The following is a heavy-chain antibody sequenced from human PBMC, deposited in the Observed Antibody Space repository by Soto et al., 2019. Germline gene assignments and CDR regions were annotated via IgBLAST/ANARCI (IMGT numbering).Heavy chain of an antibody. CDR2: VSYTGNT. Sequence: QVQLQESGPGLMQPSQTLSLTCTVSGGSIGSGGYWWSWIRQHPGRGLEWIGFVSYTGNTQYNPSLKSRVNISVDTSTKQFSRKLSSVPAADTAVYYCARGTLVWGQGTLVTVSS. CDR3: ARGTLV. J-gene: IGHJ4*02. CDR1: GGSIGSGGYW. V-gene: IGHV4-31*03. D-gene: IGHD2-2*01.